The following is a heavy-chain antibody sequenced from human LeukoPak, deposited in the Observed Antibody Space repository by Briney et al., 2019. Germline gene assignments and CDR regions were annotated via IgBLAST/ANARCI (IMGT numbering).Heavy chain of an antibody. Sequence: SETLSLTCTVSGGSISSYHWSWIRQPPGKGLEWIGHIYYSGSTNYNPSLKSRVTISVDTSKNQFSLKLSSVTAADTAVYYCARAAGPLAAPDFWGQGTPVTVSS. V-gene: IGHV4-59*01. CDR3: ARAAGPLAAPDF. CDR2: IYYSGST. D-gene: IGHD6-13*01. CDR1: GGSISSYH. J-gene: IGHJ4*02.